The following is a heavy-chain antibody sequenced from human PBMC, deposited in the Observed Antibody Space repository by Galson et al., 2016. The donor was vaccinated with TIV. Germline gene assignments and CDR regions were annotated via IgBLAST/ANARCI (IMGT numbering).Heavy chain of an antibody. Sequence: QSGAEVKKPGESLRISCKGSGYRFTSFSITWVRLMPGKGLEWLGRIAPSDSYPNYNPPFQGHVTFSVDKSVSTAYLQWSSLKASDTAMYFCAREREYYVDFWGQGTLVTVSS. CDR2: IAPSDSYP. J-gene: IGHJ4*02. CDR3: AREREYYVDF. D-gene: IGHD2/OR15-2a*01. CDR1: GYRFTSFS. V-gene: IGHV5-10-1*01.